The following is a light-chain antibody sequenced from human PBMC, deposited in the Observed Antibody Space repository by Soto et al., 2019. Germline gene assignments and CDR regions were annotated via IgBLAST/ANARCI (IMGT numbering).Light chain of an antibody. CDR3: QQYGSSPYT. Sequence: ETVMTQSPATLSVSPGERATLSCRASQSVGDNLAWYQQKPGQAPRILMYAASARATGVPARISGRGSGTEFTLTISGLQSEDFAVYYCQQYGSSPYTFGLGTKLEIK. CDR1: QSVGDN. J-gene: IGKJ2*01. CDR2: AAS. V-gene: IGKV3-15*01.